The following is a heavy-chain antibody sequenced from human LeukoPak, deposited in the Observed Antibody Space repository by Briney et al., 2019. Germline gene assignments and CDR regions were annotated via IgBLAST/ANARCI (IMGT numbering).Heavy chain of an antibody. CDR3: ARQSSGWALGRWFDP. Sequence: GESLRISCKGSGYSFTSYWISWVRQMPRKGLEWMGRIDPSDSYTNYSPSFQGHVTISADKSISTAYLQWSSLKASDTAMYYCARQSSGWALGRWFDPWGQGTLVTVSS. J-gene: IGHJ5*02. V-gene: IGHV5-10-1*01. D-gene: IGHD6-19*01. CDR2: IDPSDSYT. CDR1: GYSFTSYW.